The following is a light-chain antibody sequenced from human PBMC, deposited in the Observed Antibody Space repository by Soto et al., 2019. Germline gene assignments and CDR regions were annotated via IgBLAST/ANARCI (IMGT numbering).Light chain of an antibody. CDR1: QSVSSY. Sequence: EIVLTQSPATLSLSPGERATLSCRASQSVSSYLAWYQQKPGQAPRLLIYDASNRATGIPAXXXXXGSXTXXXXXXXXXXXEXFXXXYCQQRSNWPPFTFGPGTKVDI. CDR3: QQRSNWPPFT. CDR2: DAS. J-gene: IGKJ3*01. V-gene: IGKV3-11*01.